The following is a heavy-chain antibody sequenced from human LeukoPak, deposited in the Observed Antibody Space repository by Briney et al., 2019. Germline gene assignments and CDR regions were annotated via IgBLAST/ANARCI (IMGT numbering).Heavy chain of an antibody. V-gene: IGHV4-4*02. J-gene: IGHJ4*02. Sequence: SETLSLTCAVSGGSISSSNWWSWVRQPPGQGLEWIGEIYHSGSTNYNPSLKSRVTISVDKSKNQFSLKLSSVTAADTAVYYCARGEGWYDSSGYYYFDYWGQGTLVTVSS. D-gene: IGHD3-22*01. CDR3: ARGEGWYDSSGYYYFDY. CDR2: IYHSGST. CDR1: GGSISSSNW.